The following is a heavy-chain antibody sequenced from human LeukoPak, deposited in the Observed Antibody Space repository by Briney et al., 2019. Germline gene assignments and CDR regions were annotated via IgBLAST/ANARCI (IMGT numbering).Heavy chain of an antibody. Sequence: GASVKVSCKASGYTFTDYYMHWVRHAPGQGLEWMGWINPNSGGTNYAQKFQGRVTMTRDTSISTAYMELSRLRSDDTAVYYCARESPTGATLDAFDIWGQGTMVTVSS. J-gene: IGHJ3*02. V-gene: IGHV1-2*02. CDR3: ARESPTGATLDAFDI. D-gene: IGHD1-26*01. CDR1: GYTFTDYY. CDR2: INPNSGGT.